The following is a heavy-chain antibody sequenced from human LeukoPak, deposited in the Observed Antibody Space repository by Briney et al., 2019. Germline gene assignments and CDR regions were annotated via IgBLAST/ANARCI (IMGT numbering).Heavy chain of an antibody. V-gene: IGHV1-58*02. D-gene: IGHD3-16*01. CDR3: ARGGDPAPPHDAFDI. CDR2: IVVGSGNT. Sequence: SVKVSCKASGFTFTSSAMQWVRQARGQRLEWIGWIVVGSGNTNYAQKFQERVTITRDMSTSTAYMELSSLRSDDTAVYYCARGGDPAPPHDAFDIWGQGTMVTVSS. J-gene: IGHJ3*02. CDR1: GFTFTSSA.